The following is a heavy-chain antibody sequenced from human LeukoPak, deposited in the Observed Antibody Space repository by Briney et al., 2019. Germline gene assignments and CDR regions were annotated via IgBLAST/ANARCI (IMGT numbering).Heavy chain of an antibody. CDR1: GGSISSSSYY. CDR2: IYYSGST. J-gene: IGHJ4*02. V-gene: IGHV4-61*05. D-gene: IGHD5-12*01. Sequence: PSETLSLTCTVSGGSISSSSYYWGWIRQPPGKGLEWIGYIYYSGSTNYNPSLKSRVTISVDTSKNQFSLKLSSVTAADTAVYYCARGEAWGYEGSRFDYWGQGTLVTVSS. CDR3: ARGEAWGYEGSRFDY.